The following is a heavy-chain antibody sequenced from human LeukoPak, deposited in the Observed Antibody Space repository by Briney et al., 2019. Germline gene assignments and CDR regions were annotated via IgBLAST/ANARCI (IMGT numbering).Heavy chain of an antibody. Sequence: PGGSLRLSCAASGFTFSSYWMHWVRQVPGKGLVWVARIDNDGSSTSYADSVEGRFTISRDNAKNTLFLQVKSLRADDTAIYYCARDGILGSHDYWGQGTLVTVSS. J-gene: IGHJ4*02. D-gene: IGHD3-3*02. CDR3: ARDGILGSHDY. CDR2: IDNDGSST. V-gene: IGHV3-74*01. CDR1: GFTFSSYW.